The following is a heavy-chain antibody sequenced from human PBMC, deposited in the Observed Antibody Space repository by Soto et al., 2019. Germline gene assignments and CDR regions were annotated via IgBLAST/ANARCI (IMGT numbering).Heavy chain of an antibody. V-gene: IGHV3-21*06. CDR3: SGCSGGACHKNYGMDV. CDR2: ISPSSGHI. J-gene: IGHJ6*02. Sequence: EVHLVESGGGLVKPGGSLRRSCAVSGLTFSSCTMNWVRQAPGKGLEWVSSISPSSGHIYYADSVKGRFTISRDNAKNSLFLQMNSLRGEDTAVYYCSGCSGGACHKNYGMDVWGQGTTVTVSS. CDR1: GLTFSSCT. D-gene: IGHD2-15*01.